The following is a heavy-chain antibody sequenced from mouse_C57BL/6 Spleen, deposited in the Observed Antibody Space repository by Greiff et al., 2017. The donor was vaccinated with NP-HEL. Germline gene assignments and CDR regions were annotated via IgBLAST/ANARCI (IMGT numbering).Heavy chain of an antibody. CDR2: INPNNGGT. Sequence: VQLKESGPELVKPGASVKIPCKASGYTFTDYNMDWVKQSHGKSLEWIGDINPNNGGTIYNQKFKGKATLTVDKSSSTAYMELRSLTSEDTAVYYCARRRGKHFDYWGQGTTLTVSS. CDR1: GYTFTDYN. CDR3: ARRRGKHFDY. J-gene: IGHJ2*01. V-gene: IGHV1-18*01.